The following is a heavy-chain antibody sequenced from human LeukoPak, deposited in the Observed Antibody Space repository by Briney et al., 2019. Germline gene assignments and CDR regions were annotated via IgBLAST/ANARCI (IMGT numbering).Heavy chain of an antibody. J-gene: IGHJ2*01. Sequence: GGSLGLSCAASGFTFDDYAMHWVRQAPGKGLEWVSCISWNSGSIGYADSVKGRFTISRDNAKNSLYLQMNSLRAEDTALYYCAKAASRDGYNSDWYFDLWGRGTLVTVSS. CDR2: ISWNSGSI. CDR3: AKAASRDGYNSDWYFDL. V-gene: IGHV3-9*01. CDR1: GFTFDDYA. D-gene: IGHD5-24*01.